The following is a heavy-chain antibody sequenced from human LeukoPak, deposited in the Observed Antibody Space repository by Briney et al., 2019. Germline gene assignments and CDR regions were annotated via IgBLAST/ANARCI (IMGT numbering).Heavy chain of an antibody. Sequence: SQTLSLTCTVSGGSINSGGYYWSGIRQHPGKGLEWIGYIYYSGSTYYNPSLKSRVTISVDTSKNQFSLKLSSVTAADTAVYYCARDPLYFGSGSGPDPPGFHYSGEATLVTVSS. CDR3: ARDPLYFGSGSGPDPPGFHY. CDR2: IYYSGST. J-gene: IGHJ4*02. V-gene: IGHV4-31*03. CDR1: GGSINSGGYY. D-gene: IGHD3-10*01.